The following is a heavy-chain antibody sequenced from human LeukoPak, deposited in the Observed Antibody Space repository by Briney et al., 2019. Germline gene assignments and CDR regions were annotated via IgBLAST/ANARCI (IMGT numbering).Heavy chain of an antibody. CDR3: ARYGDYGRLDY. J-gene: IGHJ4*02. Sequence: SETLSLTCTVSGGSISSYYWSWIRQPPGKGLEWIGYIYYSGSTNYNPSLKSRVTISVDTSKNQFSLKLSSVTAADTAVYYCARYGDYGRLDYWGQGTLVTVSP. D-gene: IGHD4-17*01. CDR2: IYYSGST. V-gene: IGHV4-59*01. CDR1: GGSISSYY.